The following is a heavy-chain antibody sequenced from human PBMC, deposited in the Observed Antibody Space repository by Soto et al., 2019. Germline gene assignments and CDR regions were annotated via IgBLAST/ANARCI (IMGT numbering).Heavy chain of an antibody. D-gene: IGHD2-15*01. Sequence: ASVKGSCKASGYTFTGYYMHWVRQAPGQGLEWMGWINPNSGGTNYAQKFQGRVTMTRDTSISTAYMELSRLRSDDTAVYYCARDLELVAANGYWGQGSLVTVSS. V-gene: IGHV1-2*02. CDR3: ARDLELVAANGY. CDR1: GYTFTGYY. CDR2: INPNSGGT. J-gene: IGHJ4*02.